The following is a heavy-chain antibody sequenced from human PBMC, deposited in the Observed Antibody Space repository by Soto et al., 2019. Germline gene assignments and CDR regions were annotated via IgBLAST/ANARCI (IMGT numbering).Heavy chain of an antibody. Sequence: ASVKVSCKASGGTFSSYTISWVRQAPGQGLEWMGRIIPILGIANYAQKFQGRVTITADKSTSTAYMEMSSLRSEDTAVYYFACPNSSSSTKYYYYYMDVWGKGTTVTVSS. D-gene: IGHD6-6*01. V-gene: IGHV1-69*02. CDR3: ACPNSSSSTKYYYYYMDV. CDR1: GGTFSSYT. J-gene: IGHJ6*03. CDR2: IIPILGIA.